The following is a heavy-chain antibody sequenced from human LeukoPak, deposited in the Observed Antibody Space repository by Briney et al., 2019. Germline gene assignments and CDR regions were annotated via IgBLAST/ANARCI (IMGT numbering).Heavy chain of an antibody. CDR3: AKEGTYYDSSGYLRYFDY. J-gene: IGHJ4*02. CDR1: GYTFTSYG. V-gene: IGHV1-18*01. CDR2: ISADNGNT. D-gene: IGHD3-22*01. Sequence: ASVKVSCKASGYTFTSYGISWVRQAPGQGLEWMGWISADNGNTIYAQKLQGRVTMTTDTSTSTAYMELRSLRSDDTAVYYCAKEGTYYDSSGYLRYFDYWGQGTLVTVSS.